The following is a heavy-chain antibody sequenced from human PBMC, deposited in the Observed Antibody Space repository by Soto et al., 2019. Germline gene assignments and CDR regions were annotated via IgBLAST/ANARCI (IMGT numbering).Heavy chain of an antibody. Sequence: QVQLVQSGSELKKPGASVKVSCKASGYTFTSYAMNWVRQAPGQGLEWMGWINTNTGNPTYAQGFTGRFVFSLDTAVSTAYLQSCSLKAEDTAVYYCARASVVRGKEDYYGMGVGGQGTTVTLPS. CDR2: INTNTGNP. J-gene: IGHJ6*02. CDR3: ARASVVRGKEDYYGMGV. D-gene: IGHD3-10*01. CDR1: GYTFTSYA. V-gene: IGHV7-4-1*01.